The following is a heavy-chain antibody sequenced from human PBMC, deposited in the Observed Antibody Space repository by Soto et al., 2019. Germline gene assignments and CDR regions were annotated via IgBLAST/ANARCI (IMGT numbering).Heavy chain of an antibody. CDR1: GYTFTSYG. Sequence: ASVKVSCKASGYTFTSYGSHWVRQAPGQRLEWMGWISAANGDTKYSPKFQGRVTITRDTSASTAYMELSSLRSEDTAVYYCVRRHVSATGIDWFDPWGQGTLVTVLL. CDR2: ISAANGDT. V-gene: IGHV1-3*01. CDR3: VRRHVSATGIDWFDP. D-gene: IGHD6-13*01. J-gene: IGHJ5*02.